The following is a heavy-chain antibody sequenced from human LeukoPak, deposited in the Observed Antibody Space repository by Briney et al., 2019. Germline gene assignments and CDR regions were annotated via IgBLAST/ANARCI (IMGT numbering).Heavy chain of an antibody. CDR1: GFTFSSYG. D-gene: IGHD1-26*01. CDR3: AKDRGGSYISFFDY. CDR2: ISGSGGST. Sequence: GGSLRLSCAASGFTFSSYGMSWVRQAPGKGLEWVSAISGSGGSTYYADSVKGRFTVSRDNSKNTLYLQMNSLRAEDTAVYYCAKDRGGSYISFFDYWGQGTLVTVSS. V-gene: IGHV3-23*01. J-gene: IGHJ4*02.